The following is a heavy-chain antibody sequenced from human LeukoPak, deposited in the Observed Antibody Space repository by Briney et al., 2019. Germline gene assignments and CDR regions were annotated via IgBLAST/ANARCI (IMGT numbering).Heavy chain of an antibody. CDR3: AREPAAAGKNWFDP. V-gene: IGHV3-48*02. D-gene: IGHD6-25*01. J-gene: IGHJ5*02. Sequence: GGSLRLSCAASGFTFSGYSMNWVRQSPGKGLEWVSYISGSSSPIFYADSVRGRFTISRDNAKNSLYLQMNSLRDEDTAVYYCAREPAAAGKNWFDPWGQGTLVTVSS. CDR1: GFTFSGYS. CDR2: ISGSSSPI.